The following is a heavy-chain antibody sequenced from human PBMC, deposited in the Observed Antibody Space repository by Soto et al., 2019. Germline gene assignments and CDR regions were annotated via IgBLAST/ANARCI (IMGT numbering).Heavy chain of an antibody. D-gene: IGHD6-6*01. CDR1: GFTFSDYY. V-gene: IGHV3-11*06. CDR3: ARGGSNSGLDY. CDR2: ISSGSSYT. J-gene: IGHJ4*02. Sequence: GGSLRLSCAASGFTFSDYYMSWIRQAPGKGLEWVSYISSGSSYTNYADSVRGRFTISRDNAKNSLYLQMNSLRVEDTAVYYCARGGSNSGLDYWGQGTLVTVSS.